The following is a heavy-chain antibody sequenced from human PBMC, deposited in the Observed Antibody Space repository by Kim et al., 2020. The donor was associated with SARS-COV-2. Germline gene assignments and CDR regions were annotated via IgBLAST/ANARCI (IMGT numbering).Heavy chain of an antibody. Sequence: SETLSLTCTVSGGYMNNYYWGWVRQTPAKGLEWIGYIYYSGSASYNPSLKSRVTISVDTSKYQFSVQLTSVTAADTAVYYCASYDNSGYRAFDIWGQGTTVTVSS. V-gene: IGHV4-59*13. J-gene: IGHJ3*02. CDR1: GGYMNNYY. D-gene: IGHD3-22*01. CDR3: ASYDNSGYRAFDI. CDR2: IYYSGSA.